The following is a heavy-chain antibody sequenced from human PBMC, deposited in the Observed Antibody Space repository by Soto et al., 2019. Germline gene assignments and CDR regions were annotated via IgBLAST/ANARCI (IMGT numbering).Heavy chain of an antibody. CDR2: ITSRSDTL. CDR1: RFTFSAYA. D-gene: IGHD2-15*01. CDR3: ARDWDIVILSVPIPNYNYGMDV. J-gene: IGHJ6*02. V-gene: IGHV3-48*02. Sequence: PGGSLRLSCEGSRFTFSAYAMNWVRQAPGKGLEWVSYITSRSDTLYYADSVKGRLTISRDNAKNSVYLQMNNLRDEDTAVYYCARDWDIVILSVPIPNYNYGMDVWGQGTTVTVSS.